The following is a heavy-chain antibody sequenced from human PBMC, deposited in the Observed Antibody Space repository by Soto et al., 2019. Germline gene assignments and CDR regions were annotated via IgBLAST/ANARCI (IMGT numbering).Heavy chain of an antibody. J-gene: IGHJ6*03. CDR1: GGYINSDY. CDR2: IYSSGST. D-gene: IGHD3-10*01. V-gene: IGHV4-59*01. Sequence: SETLSLTCTVSGGYINSDYGSWIRQPPGKGLEWIGYIYSSGSTNYNPSLKSRVTISLDTSKNQFSLKLSSVTAADTAVYYCARARITMVRGVGHYYMDVWGKGTTVTVSS. CDR3: ARARITMVRGVGHYYMDV.